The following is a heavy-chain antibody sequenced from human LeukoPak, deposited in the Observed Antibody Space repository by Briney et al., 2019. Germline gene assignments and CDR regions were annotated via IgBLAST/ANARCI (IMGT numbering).Heavy chain of an antibody. D-gene: IGHD4-11*01. V-gene: IGHV3-11*06. CDR2: ISNSSSYT. CDR1: GFTFSDYY. Sequence: GGTLRLSCAASGFTFSDYYMSWIRQAPGKALEWVSYISNSSSYTKYTDSLKGRFTISRDNAKNSLYLQMNSLRAEDTAVYYCARAPHYSNYGPYYYGMDVWGQGTTVTVSS. CDR3: ARAPHYSNYGPYYYGMDV. J-gene: IGHJ6*02.